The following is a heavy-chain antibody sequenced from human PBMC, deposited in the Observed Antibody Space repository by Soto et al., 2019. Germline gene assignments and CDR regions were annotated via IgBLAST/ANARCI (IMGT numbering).Heavy chain of an antibody. J-gene: IGHJ4*02. CDR3: ARDSRSTVTMFDY. D-gene: IGHD4-17*01. CDR1: GGSISGSY. V-gene: IGHV4-59*01. Sequence: PSETLSLTCTVSGGSISGSYWSWIRQPPGKGLEWIGYIYYSGSTNYNPSLKSRVTISVDTSKNLFSLKLSSVTAADTAVYYCARDSRSTVTMFDYWGQGTLVTVSS. CDR2: IYYSGST.